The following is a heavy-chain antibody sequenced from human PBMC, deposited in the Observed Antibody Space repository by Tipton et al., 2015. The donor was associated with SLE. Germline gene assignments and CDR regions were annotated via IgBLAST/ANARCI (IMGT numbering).Heavy chain of an antibody. D-gene: IGHD3-3*01. V-gene: IGHV4-61*09. CDR1: GGSISSGSYY. CDR2: IYNSGST. J-gene: IGHJ3*02. Sequence: TLSLTCTVSGGSISSGSYYWSWIRQPAGKGLEWIGHIYNSGSTNYNPSLKSRVTISVDTSKNQFSLKLSSVTAADTAVYYCAREPVLQFLEWFNDAFDIWGQGTMVTVSS. CDR3: AREPVLQFLEWFNDAFDI.